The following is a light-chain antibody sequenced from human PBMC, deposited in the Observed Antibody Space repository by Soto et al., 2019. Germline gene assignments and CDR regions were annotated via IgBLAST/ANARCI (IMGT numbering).Light chain of an antibody. CDR3: QVRDVWPS. V-gene: IGKV3-11*01. J-gene: IGKJ1*01. Sequence: IVLTQSPVTLAWSPGERAVLSCRASQSVSTSLAWYQHKPGQAPRLFIYDASKRAPGIPARFSGSGSGTDFTITMSSLEHEDFAVYYCQVRDVWPSFGQGTKVEI. CDR1: QSVSTS. CDR2: DAS.